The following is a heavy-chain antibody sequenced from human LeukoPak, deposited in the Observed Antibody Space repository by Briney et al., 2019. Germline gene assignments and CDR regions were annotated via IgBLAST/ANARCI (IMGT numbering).Heavy chain of an antibody. D-gene: IGHD5-18*01. CDR2: INHSGST. J-gene: IGHJ4*02. CDR3: AARQRRGYSYGPYYFDY. Sequence: KPLETLSLTCAVYGGSFSGYYWSWIRQPPGKGLEWIGEINHSGSTNYGPSLKSRVTISVDTSKNQFSLKLSSVTAADTAVYYCAARQRRGYSYGPYYFDYWGQGTLVTVSS. V-gene: IGHV4-34*01. CDR1: GGSFSGYY.